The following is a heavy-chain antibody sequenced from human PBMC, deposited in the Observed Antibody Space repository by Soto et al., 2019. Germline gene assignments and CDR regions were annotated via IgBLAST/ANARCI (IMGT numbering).Heavy chain of an antibody. CDR1: GFSFDDYA. V-gene: IGHV3-9*01. Sequence: PGGSLRLSCAASGFSFDDYAMHWVRQAPGKGLEWVSGISWNSGSIGYADSVKGRFTISRDNAKNSLYLQMNSLRAEDTALYYCAKALDYGDFHAFDIWGQGTMVTVSS. CDR2: ISWNSGSI. D-gene: IGHD4-17*01. CDR3: AKALDYGDFHAFDI. J-gene: IGHJ3*02.